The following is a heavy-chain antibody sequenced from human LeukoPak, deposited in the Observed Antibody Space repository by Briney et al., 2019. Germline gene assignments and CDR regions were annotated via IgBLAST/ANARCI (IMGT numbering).Heavy chain of an antibody. J-gene: IGHJ6*02. D-gene: IGHD1-26*01. Sequence: GGSLRLSCAASGFTFTSYPMHWVRQAPGKGLEYVSAISSNGGSTYYAHSVKGRFIISRDNSKNTLYLQMGSLRAEDMAVYYCAKRIGIVGAAYYGMDVWGQGTTVTVSS. CDR2: ISSNGGST. CDR3: AKRIGIVGAAYYGMDV. CDR1: GFTFTSYP. V-gene: IGHV3-64*01.